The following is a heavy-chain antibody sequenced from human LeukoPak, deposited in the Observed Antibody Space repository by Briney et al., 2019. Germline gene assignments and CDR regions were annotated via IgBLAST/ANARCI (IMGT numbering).Heavy chain of an antibody. CDR3: ARSILPAANAIDY. CDR2: MSSSGSTI. V-gene: IGHV3-11*04. CDR1: GFTFSDYY. J-gene: IGHJ4*02. D-gene: IGHD2-2*01. Sequence: PGGSLRLSCVASGFTFSDYYMNWIRQAPGKGLEWISYMSSSGSTISYADSVAGRFTVSRDNAKNSLYLQMNSLRAEDTAVYYCARSILPAANAIDYWGQGTLLTVSS.